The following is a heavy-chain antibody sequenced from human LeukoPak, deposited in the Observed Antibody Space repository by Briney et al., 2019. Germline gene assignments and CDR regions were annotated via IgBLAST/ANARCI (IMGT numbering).Heavy chain of an antibody. D-gene: IGHD3-22*01. CDR2: IYYSGST. CDR3: ARSGAYYYDSSGYDDI. CDR1: GGSISSYY. V-gene: IGHV4-59*06. J-gene: IGHJ3*02. Sequence: PSETLSLTCTVSGGSISSYYWSWIRQHPGKGLEWIGYIYYSGSTYYNPSLKSRVTISVDTSKNQFSLKLSSVTAADTAVYYCARSGAYYYDSSGYDDIWGQGTMVTVSS.